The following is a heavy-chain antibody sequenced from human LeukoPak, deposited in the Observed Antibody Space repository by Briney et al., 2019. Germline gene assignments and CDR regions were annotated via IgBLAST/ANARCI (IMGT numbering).Heavy chain of an antibody. CDR3: AKDQLLPVDYHDSSGYYPPTF. CDR1: GFTFSSYA. Sequence: GGSLILSCAASGFTFSSYAMSWVRQAPGKGLEWVSAISGSGGSTYYADSVKGRFTISRDNSKNTLYLQMNSLRAEDTAVYYCAKDQLLPVDYHDSSGYYPPTFWGQGTLVTVSS. D-gene: IGHD3-22*01. J-gene: IGHJ4*02. V-gene: IGHV3-23*01. CDR2: ISGSGGST.